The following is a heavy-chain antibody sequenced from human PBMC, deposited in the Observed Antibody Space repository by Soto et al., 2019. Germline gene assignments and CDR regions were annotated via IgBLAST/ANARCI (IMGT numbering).Heavy chain of an antibody. CDR3: AKGPTIFGVVITYEYYYGMDV. Sequence: PGGPLRLSCAASGFILSSSAMSWVRQAPGRGLEWVSAISGSGTRTYYADSVKGRFTISGDRSKNTVYLQMNSLRAEDTAVYYCAKGPTIFGVVITYEYYYGMDVWGQGTTVTVSS. D-gene: IGHD3-3*01. V-gene: IGHV3-23*01. CDR1: GFILSSSA. J-gene: IGHJ6*02. CDR2: ISGSGTRT.